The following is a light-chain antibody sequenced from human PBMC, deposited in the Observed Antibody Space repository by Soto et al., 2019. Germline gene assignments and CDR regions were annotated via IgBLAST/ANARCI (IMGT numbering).Light chain of an antibody. Sequence: EIVMTQSPATLSVSRGERAALCFRASQSVSSDLAWYHQKPGQAPRLLIYGASARATGIPARFSGGGSGAEYTLTISSLQSEDFAVYYCQQYDKWPRTFGQGTKVDIK. CDR1: QSVSSD. CDR3: QQYDKWPRT. V-gene: IGKV3-15*01. CDR2: GAS. J-gene: IGKJ1*01.